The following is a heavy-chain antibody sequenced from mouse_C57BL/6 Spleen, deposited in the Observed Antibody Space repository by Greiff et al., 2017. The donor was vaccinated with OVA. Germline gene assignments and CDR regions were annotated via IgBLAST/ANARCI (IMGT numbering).Heavy chain of an antibody. Sequence: QVQLQQSGAELVRPGTSVKVSCKASGYAFTNYLIEWVKQRPGQGLEWIGVINPGSGGTNYNEKFKGKATLTADKSSSTAYMQLSSLTSEDSAVYFCARSGYYGNYEGYFDVWGTGTTVTVSS. J-gene: IGHJ1*03. D-gene: IGHD2-1*01. CDR3: ARSGYYGNYEGYFDV. CDR2: INPGSGGT. V-gene: IGHV1-54*01. CDR1: GYAFTNYL.